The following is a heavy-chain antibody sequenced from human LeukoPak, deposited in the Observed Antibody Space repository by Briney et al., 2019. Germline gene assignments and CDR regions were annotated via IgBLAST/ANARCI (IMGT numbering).Heavy chain of an antibody. CDR3: AKDTHGYTGGIDY. J-gene: IGHJ4*02. D-gene: IGHD3-16*01. Sequence: GGSLRLSCAASGFTFSSYAMSWVRQAPGKGLEWVSAISGSCCSTYYADSVKGRFTISRDNSKNTLYLQMNSLRAEDTAVYYCAKDTHGYTGGIDYWGQGTLVTVSS. V-gene: IGHV3-23*01. CDR2: ISGSCCST. CDR1: GFTFSSYA.